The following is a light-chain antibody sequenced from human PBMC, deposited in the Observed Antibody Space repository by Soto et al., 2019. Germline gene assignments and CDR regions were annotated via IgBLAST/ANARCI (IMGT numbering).Light chain of an antibody. CDR2: DAS. V-gene: IGKV3-11*01. J-gene: IGKJ5*01. CDR3: HQRSNWPIT. CDR1: QSVSSY. Sequence: EIVLTQSLATLSLSPGERATLSCRASQSVSSYLAWYQQKPGQAPRLLIYDASNRATGIPARFSGSGYGTDFTLTISSLEPEDFAVYYCHQRSNWPITFGQGTRLEIK.